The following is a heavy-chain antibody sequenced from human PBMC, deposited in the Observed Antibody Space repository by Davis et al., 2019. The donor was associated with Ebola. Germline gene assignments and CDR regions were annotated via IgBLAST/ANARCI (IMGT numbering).Heavy chain of an antibody. CDR3: ARAIVGATGYYYGMDV. Sequence: PSETLSLTCTVSGGSISSSSYYWGWIRQPPGKGLEWIGSIYYSGSTYYNPSLKSRVTISVDTSKNQFSLKLSSVTAADTAVYYCARAIVGATGYYYGMDVWGQGTTVTVSS. V-gene: IGHV4-39*01. CDR1: GGSISSSSYY. D-gene: IGHD1-26*01. J-gene: IGHJ6*02. CDR2: IYYSGST.